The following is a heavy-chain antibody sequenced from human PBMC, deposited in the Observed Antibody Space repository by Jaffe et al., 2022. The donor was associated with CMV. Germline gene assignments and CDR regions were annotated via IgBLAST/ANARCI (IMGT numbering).Heavy chain of an antibody. CDR1: GFSFSSYV. CDR3: AKGSSTHYTVSYYSGMDV. Sequence: EAQLLESGGGLVQPGGSLRLSCAASGFSFSSYVMTWVRQAPGKGLEWVSGISGSGGSTYYADSVKGRFTISRDNSKNTVYLQMNSLRAEDTAVYYCAKGSSTHYTVSYYSGMDVWGQGTTVTVSS. D-gene: IGHD2-2*01. V-gene: IGHV3-23*01. CDR2: ISGSGGST. J-gene: IGHJ6*02.